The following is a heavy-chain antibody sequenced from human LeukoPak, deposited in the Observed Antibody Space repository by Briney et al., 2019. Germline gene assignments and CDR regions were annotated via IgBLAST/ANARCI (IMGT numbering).Heavy chain of an antibody. Sequence: GASVKVSCKLSGNTLRELPIQWVRQAGGKGLEWMAGFDPENAEIVYAQKFQGRVTMTEDTSTNTAYMELTSLTSDDTALYYCATRGSDFWSGFDYWGHGTQVTVSS. CDR3: ATRGSDFWSGFDY. D-gene: IGHD3-3*01. CDR1: GNTLRELP. V-gene: IGHV1-24*01. CDR2: FDPENAEI. J-gene: IGHJ4*01.